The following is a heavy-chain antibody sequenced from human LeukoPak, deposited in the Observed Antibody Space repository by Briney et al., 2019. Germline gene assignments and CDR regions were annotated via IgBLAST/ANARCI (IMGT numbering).Heavy chain of an antibody. CDR3: ARERGVVGATTYWFDP. CDR2: INPNSGGT. V-gene: IGHV1-2*06. Sequence: ASVKVSCKASGYTFTGYYMHWVRQAPGQGLGWMGRINPNSGGTNYAQKFQGRVTMTRDTSISTAYMELSRLRSDDTAVYYCARERGVVGATTYWFDPWGQGTLVTVSS. CDR1: GYTFTGYY. D-gene: IGHD1-26*01. J-gene: IGHJ5*02.